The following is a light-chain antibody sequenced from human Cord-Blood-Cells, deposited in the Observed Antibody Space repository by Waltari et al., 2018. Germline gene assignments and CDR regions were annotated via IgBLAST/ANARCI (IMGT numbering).Light chain of an antibody. CDR2: WAS. CDR3: QQYYSTPYT. Sequence: DIVMTQSPDSLAVSPGERATINCKSSQSVLYSSNNKNYLAWYQQKPGQPPKLLIYWASTRESGVPDRFGGSGSGTDFTLTISSVQAEDVAVYYCQQYYSTPYTFGQGTKLEIK. J-gene: IGKJ2*01. CDR1: QSVLYSSNNKNY. V-gene: IGKV4-1*01.